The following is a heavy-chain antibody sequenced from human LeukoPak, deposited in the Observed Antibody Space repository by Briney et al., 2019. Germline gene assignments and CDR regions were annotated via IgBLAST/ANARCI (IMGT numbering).Heavy chain of an antibody. CDR3: ARANTIFGVVMRSFDY. CDR1: GFTFSSYW. J-gene: IGHJ4*02. Sequence: QSGGSLRLSCAASGFTFSSYWMHWVRQAPGKGLVWVSRINSDGSSTSYADSVKGRFTISRDNAKNTLYLQMNSLRAEDTAVYYCARANTIFGVVMRSFDYWGQGTLVTVSS. V-gene: IGHV3-74*01. D-gene: IGHD3-3*01. CDR2: INSDGSST.